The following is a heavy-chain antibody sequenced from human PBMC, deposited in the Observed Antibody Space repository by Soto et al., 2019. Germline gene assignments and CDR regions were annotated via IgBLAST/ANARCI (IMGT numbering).Heavy chain of an antibody. V-gene: IGHV3-33*01. CDR3: ARDGGAVAGTNYYYGMDV. D-gene: IGHD6-19*01. Sequence: PGGSLGLSCAASGFTFSSYGMHWVRQAPGKGLEWVAVIWYDGSNKYYADSVKGRFTISRDNSKNTLYLQMNSLRAEDTAVYYCARDGGAVAGTNYYYGMDVWGQGTTVTVSS. CDR2: IWYDGSNK. J-gene: IGHJ6*02. CDR1: GFTFSSYG.